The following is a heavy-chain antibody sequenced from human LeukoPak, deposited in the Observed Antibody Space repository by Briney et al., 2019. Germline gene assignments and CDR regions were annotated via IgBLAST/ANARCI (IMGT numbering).Heavy chain of an antibody. CDR1: GFTVSRYY. V-gene: IGHV3-53*04. J-gene: IGHJ4*02. CDR3: ARLYGTFLEWSPYFDY. D-gene: IGHD3-3*02. Sequence: PGGSLRLSCAASGFTVSRYYISWVRQAPGKGLEWVSVIYSGGSTYYADSVKGRFTISRHNSKNTLYLQMNSLRAEDTAVYYCARLYGTFLEWSPYFDYWGQGTLVTVSS. CDR2: IYSGGST.